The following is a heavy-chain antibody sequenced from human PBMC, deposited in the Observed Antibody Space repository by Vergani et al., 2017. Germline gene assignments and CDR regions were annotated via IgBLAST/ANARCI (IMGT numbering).Heavy chain of an antibody. CDR2: FFPSGNP. J-gene: IGHJ6*03. CDR3: ARASLRALVGYYYYMDV. V-gene: IGHV4-30-2*01. Sequence: QLQLQESGSGLVKPSQTLSLTCAVSGDSITNGGLSWNWIRQPPGKGPEWIGYFFPSGNPDYNPSLKNRVSISLDKSKNPFSLWENSVTAADTAVYFCARASLRALVGYYYYMDVWGKGKTVVVSS. CDR1: GDSITNGGLS. D-gene: IGHD3-16*02.